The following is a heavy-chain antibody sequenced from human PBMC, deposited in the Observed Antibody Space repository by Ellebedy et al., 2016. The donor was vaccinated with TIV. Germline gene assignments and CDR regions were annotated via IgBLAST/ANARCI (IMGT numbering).Heavy chain of an antibody. CDR2: IIPIFGTA. CDR1: GGTFSSYA. J-gene: IGHJ2*01. D-gene: IGHD3-10*01. V-gene: IGHV1-69*05. Sequence: SVKVSXXASGGTFSSYAISWVRQAPGQGLEWMGGIIPIFGTANYAQKLQGRVTMTTDTSTSTAYMELRSLRSEDTAVYYCATHNLLITMVRGGRYFDLWGRGTLVTVSS. CDR3: ATHNLLITMVRGGRYFDL.